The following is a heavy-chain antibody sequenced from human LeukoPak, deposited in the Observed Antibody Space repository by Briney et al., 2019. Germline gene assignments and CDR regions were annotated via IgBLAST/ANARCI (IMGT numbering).Heavy chain of an antibody. V-gene: IGHV4-34*01. CDR3: ARALLRGGATSFDY. D-gene: IGHD1-26*01. CDR2: INHSGAT. Sequence: SETVSLTCAVYGVSFSGYYWTWIRQPPGKGLEWIGEINHSGATNYNPSHKSRVTISVDTSKNQFSLNLTSVTAADTALYYCARALLRGGATSFDYWGQGTLVTISS. CDR1: GVSFSGYY. J-gene: IGHJ4*02.